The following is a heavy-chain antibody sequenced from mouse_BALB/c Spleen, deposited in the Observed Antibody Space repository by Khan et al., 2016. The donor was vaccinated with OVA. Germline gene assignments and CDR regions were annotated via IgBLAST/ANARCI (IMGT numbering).Heavy chain of an antibody. V-gene: IGHV5-17*02. CDR2: ISSDSNTI. D-gene: IGHD1-1*01. Sequence: DVHLVESGGGLVQSGGSRKLSCAASGFTFTSYGMHWIRQAPEKGLEWVAYISSDSNTIYYADTVKGRFTISRDTPKNTLFLHMTSLRSGDTAMYVCATSYFYGYYVYYWGQGTTLTVSS. J-gene: IGHJ2*01. CDR1: GFTFTSYG. CDR3: ATSYFYGYYVYY.